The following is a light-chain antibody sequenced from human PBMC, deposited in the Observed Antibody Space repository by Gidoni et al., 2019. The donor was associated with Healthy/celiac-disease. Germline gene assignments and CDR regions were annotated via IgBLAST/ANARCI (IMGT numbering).Light chain of an antibody. Sequence: EIVMTQSRATRSVSPGERATLSCRARQSVSSNLAWYQQKPGQAPRLLIYGASTRATGIPARFSVSGSGTEFTLTLSGLQSEDFAVYYCQQSNNWPPYTFGQGTKLEIK. CDR2: GAS. CDR1: QSVSSN. CDR3: QQSNNWPPYT. V-gene: IGKV3-15*01. J-gene: IGKJ2*01.